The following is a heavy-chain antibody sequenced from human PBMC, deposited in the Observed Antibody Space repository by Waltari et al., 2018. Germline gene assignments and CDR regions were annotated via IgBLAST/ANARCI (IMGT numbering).Heavy chain of an antibody. CDR1: GGSFNDSS. CDR3: GNLAR. Sequence: QVQIHQWGAGLLRPSETLSLTCAVSGGSFNDSSWSWIRQPPGTGLEWIGQINHSGDTDYNPSLMSRVSMSVDTSKKQVSLKLTSVTAADTAMYYCGNLARWGQGTRVTVSS. CDR2: INHSGDT. D-gene: IGHD1-1*01. V-gene: IGHV4-34*01. J-gene: IGHJ3*01.